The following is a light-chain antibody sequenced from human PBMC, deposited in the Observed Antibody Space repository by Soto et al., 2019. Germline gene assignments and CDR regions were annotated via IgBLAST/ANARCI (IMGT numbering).Light chain of an antibody. CDR3: ETWDSNTHRVV. CDR1: SGHSSYI. V-gene: IGLV4-60*03. Sequence: QSVLTQSSSASASLGSSVKLTCTLSSGHSSYIIAWHQQQPGKAPRYLMKLEGSGSYNKGSGVPDRFSGSSSGADRYLTISNLQSEDEADYYCETWDSNTHRVVFGGWTKLTVL. CDR2: LEGSGSY. J-gene: IGLJ2*01.